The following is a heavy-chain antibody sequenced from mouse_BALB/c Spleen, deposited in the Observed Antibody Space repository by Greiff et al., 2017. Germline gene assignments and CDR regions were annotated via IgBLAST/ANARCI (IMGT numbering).Heavy chain of an antibody. CDR1: GFTFSDYG. CDR2: ISNLAYSI. V-gene: IGHV5-15*02. CDR3: ARDSGSSYWYFDV. Sequence: EVQVVESGGGLVQPGGSRKLSCAASGFTFSDYGMAWVRQAPGKGPEWVAFISNLAYSIYYADTVTGRFTISRENAKNTLYLEMSSLRSEDTAMYYCARDSGSSYWYFDVWGAGTTVTVSS. D-gene: IGHD1-1*01. J-gene: IGHJ1*01.